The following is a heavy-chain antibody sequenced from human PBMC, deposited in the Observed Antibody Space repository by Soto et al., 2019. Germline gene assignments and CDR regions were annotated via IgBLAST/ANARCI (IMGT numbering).Heavy chain of an antibody. J-gene: IGHJ4*02. CDR3: ARTPLYYDILTGYFLDY. Sequence: GESLTISCKGSGYSFTSYWISWVRQMPGKGLEWMGRIDPSDSYTNYSPSFQGHVTISADKSISTAYPQWSSLKASDTAMYYCARTPLYYDILTGYFLDYWGQGTLVTVSS. V-gene: IGHV5-10-1*01. D-gene: IGHD3-9*01. CDR2: IDPSDSYT. CDR1: GYSFTSYW.